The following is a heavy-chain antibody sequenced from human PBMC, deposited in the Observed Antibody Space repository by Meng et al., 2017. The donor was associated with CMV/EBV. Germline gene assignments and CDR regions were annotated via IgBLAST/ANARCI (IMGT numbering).Heavy chain of an antibody. CDR2: INPNSSGT. CDR1: GDTFNGYY. CDR3: ARDEGSLDY. J-gene: IGHJ4*02. V-gene: IGHV1-2*02. Sequence: VQLGARVLKPRASVTVSCKASGDTFNGYYRHWVRQGPGQGLEWMGWINPNSSGTNYAQKFKGRVTMNRDTSISTAYMELSRMRSDDTAVYYCARDEGSLDYWGQGTLVTVSS. D-gene: IGHD2-15*01.